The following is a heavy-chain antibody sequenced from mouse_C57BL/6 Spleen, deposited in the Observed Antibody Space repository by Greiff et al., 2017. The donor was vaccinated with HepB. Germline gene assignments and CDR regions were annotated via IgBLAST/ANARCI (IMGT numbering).Heavy chain of an antibody. CDR3: ARGDYYGSSYVYYFDY. D-gene: IGHD1-1*01. CDR2: INPYNGGT. V-gene: IGHV1-19*01. Sequence: EVQLQQSGPVLVKPGASVKMSCKASGYTFTDYYMNWVKQSHGKSLEWIGVINPYNGGTSYNQKFKGKATLTVDKSSSTAYMELHSLTSEDSAVYYCARGDYYGSSYVYYFDYWGQGTTLTVSS. CDR1: GYTFTDYY. J-gene: IGHJ2*01.